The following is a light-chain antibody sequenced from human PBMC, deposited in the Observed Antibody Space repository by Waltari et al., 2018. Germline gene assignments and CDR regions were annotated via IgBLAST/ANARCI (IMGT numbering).Light chain of an antibody. CDR3: QQSASYWT. Sequence: DIQTTQSPSTLPASVGDRVTITCRASQSLSSWLAWYQQKPGKAPKVLIYDASTLESGVPSRFSGSGSGTEFTLTISSLQPDDFATYYCQQSASYWTFGQGTKVDIK. CDR1: QSLSSW. CDR2: DAS. V-gene: IGKV1-5*01. J-gene: IGKJ1*01.